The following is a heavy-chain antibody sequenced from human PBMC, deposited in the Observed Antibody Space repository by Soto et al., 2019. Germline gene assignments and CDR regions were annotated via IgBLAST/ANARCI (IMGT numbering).Heavy chain of an antibody. V-gene: IGHV1-69*01. Sequence: QVQLVQSGAEVRKPGSSVKVSCKASGGTFSSYAISWVRQAPGQGLECMGGIIPIFGTANYAQKFQGRVTITADESTSTAYMELSSLRSEDTAVYYCAAERGRRGLNWFDPWGQGTLVTVSS. CDR1: GGTFSSYA. D-gene: IGHD3-16*01. CDR2: IIPIFGTA. CDR3: AAERGRRGLNWFDP. J-gene: IGHJ5*02.